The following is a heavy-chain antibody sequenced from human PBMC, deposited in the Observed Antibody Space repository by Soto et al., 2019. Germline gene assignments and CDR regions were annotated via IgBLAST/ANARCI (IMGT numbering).Heavy chain of an antibody. D-gene: IGHD3-22*01. V-gene: IGHV1-46*03. CDR1: GDTLSTYY. CDR2: INPRSGKK. Sequence: VQLVQSGAEVKRPGASVKISCKASGDTLSTYYMHWARQAPGQGLEWMGIINPRSGKKHYPHKFQGRVTMTRATSTTPVYMELSTLRSEDTAMYSCARGVGYSDSSGYPFDYWGQGTLVTVSS. J-gene: IGHJ4*02. CDR3: ARGVGYSDSSGYPFDY.